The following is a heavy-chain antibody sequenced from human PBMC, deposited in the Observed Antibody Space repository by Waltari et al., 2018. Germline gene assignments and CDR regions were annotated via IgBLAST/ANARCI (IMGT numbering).Heavy chain of an antibody. D-gene: IGHD6-6*01. J-gene: IGHJ4*02. CDR3: ARVTGWSSSSPFDY. CDR1: GYPFTSYA. V-gene: IGHV1-3*01. CDR2: INSGNGNT. Sequence: QVQLVQSGAEVKKPGASVKVSCKTFGYPFTSYAIHWLRQAPGQRLEWMGWINSGNGNTKYSQNFQGRVTITRDTSASTAYMELSSLQSEDTALYYCARVTGWSSSSPFDYWGQGTLVTVSS.